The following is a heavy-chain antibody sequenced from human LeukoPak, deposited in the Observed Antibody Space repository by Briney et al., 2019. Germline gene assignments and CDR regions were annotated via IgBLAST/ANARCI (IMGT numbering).Heavy chain of an antibody. CDR1: GVSISSSNW. CDR3: ARYRDSGGRLAFDI. V-gene: IGHV4-4*02. Sequence: SGTLPLTCAVSGVSISSSNWWSWVRQPPGKGLEWIGEIYHSGSTNYNPSLKSRVTISVDKSKNQFSLRLSPVTAADTAVYYCARYRDSGGRLAFDIWGQGTMATVSS. J-gene: IGHJ3*02. CDR2: IYHSGST. D-gene: IGHD2-15*01.